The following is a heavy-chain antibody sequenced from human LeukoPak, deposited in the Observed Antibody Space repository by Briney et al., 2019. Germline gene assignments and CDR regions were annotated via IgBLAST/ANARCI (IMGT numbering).Heavy chain of an antibody. J-gene: IGHJ4*02. D-gene: IGHD5-24*01. Sequence: PGGSLRLSCEAPRFTFSSYAMGWVRQAPGKGLEWVSVISGSGGSAYYADSVKGRFTISRDNSKNTLYLQMNSLRAEDTAVYYCAKLGTWLQYPFDFWGQGTLVTVSS. CDR2: ISGSGGSA. CDR1: RFTFSSYA. CDR3: AKLGTWLQYPFDF. V-gene: IGHV3-23*01.